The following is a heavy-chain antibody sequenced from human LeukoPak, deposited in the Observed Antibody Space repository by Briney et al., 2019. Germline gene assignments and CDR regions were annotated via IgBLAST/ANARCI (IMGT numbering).Heavy chain of an antibody. J-gene: IGHJ4*02. D-gene: IGHD2-2*03. CDR2: ISSSSTI. CDR1: GLTFSDYT. V-gene: IGHV3-69-1*01. CDR3: ASVGHCTSSSCPYYFDY. Sequence: GGSLRLSCAASGLTFSDYTMTWVRQAPGKGLEWVSYISSSSTISYADSVKGRFTISRDNAKNSLFLQMNSLRAEDTAVYYCASVGHCTSSSCPYYFDYWGQGTLVTVSS.